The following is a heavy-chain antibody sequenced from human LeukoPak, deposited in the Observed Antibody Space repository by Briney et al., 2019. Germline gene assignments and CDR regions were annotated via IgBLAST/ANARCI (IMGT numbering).Heavy chain of an antibody. V-gene: IGHV3-23*01. Sequence: GGSLRLSCAASGFTFSSYAMSWVRQAPGMGLEWVSAISGSGGSTYYADSVKGRFTISRDNSKNTLYLQMNSLRAEDTAVYYCAKDIFHGYKTYAFDIWGQGTMVTVSS. CDR1: GFTFSSYA. J-gene: IGHJ3*02. CDR3: AKDIFHGYKTYAFDI. D-gene: IGHD5-12*01. CDR2: ISGSGGST.